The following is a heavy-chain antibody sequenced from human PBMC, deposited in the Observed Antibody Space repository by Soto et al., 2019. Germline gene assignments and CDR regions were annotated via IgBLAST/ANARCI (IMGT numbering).Heavy chain of an antibody. J-gene: IGHJ5*02. CDR1: GGSISSSNW. CDR2: IYHSGST. D-gene: IGHD2-8*02. Sequence: PETLSLTCAVSGGSISSSNWWSWVRQPPGKGLEWIGEIYHSGSTNYNPSLKSRVTISVDKSKNQFSLKLSSVTAADTAGNYYNWISGTGGGGHWFDPWGQGTLVTVSS. V-gene: IGHV4-4*03. CDR3: NWISGTGGGGHWFDP.